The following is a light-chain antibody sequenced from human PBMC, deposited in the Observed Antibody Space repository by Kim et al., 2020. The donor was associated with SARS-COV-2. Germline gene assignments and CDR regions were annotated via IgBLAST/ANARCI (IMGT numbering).Light chain of an antibody. Sequence: SYELTQPPSVSVAPGKTARITCGGNNIGSKSVHWYQQKPGQAPVLVIYYDSDRPSGIPERFSGSNSGNTATLTISRVEAGDEADYYCQVWDSSSSGVFGGGTQLTVL. CDR1: NIGSKS. CDR3: QVWDSSSSGV. V-gene: IGLV3-21*04. J-gene: IGLJ3*02. CDR2: YDS.